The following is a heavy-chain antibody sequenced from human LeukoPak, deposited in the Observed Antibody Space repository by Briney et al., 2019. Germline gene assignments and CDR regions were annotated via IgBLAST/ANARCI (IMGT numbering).Heavy chain of an antibody. CDR2: IYYSGST. CDR3: ARNGKDSSGYQYFDY. Sequence: SETLSLTCTVSGGSISNYYWSWIRQPPGKGLEWIGYIYYSGSTNYNPSLKSRVTISVDTSKNQFSLKLSSVTAADTAVYYCARNGKDSSGYQYFDYWGQGTLVTVSS. CDR1: GGSISNYY. V-gene: IGHV4-59*01. J-gene: IGHJ4*02. D-gene: IGHD3-22*01.